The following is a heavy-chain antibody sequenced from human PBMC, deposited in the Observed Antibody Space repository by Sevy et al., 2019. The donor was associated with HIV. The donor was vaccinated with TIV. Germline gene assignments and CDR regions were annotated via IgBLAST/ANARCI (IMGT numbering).Heavy chain of an antibody. V-gene: IGHV3-23*01. D-gene: IGHD2-2*01. CDR2: ISGSGGST. J-gene: IGHJ4*02. CDR3: AKADEDIVVVPAAPFDY. Sequence: GGSLRLSCAASGFTFSSYAMSWVRQAPGKGLEWVSAISGSGGSTYYADSVKGRFTISRDNSKNTLYLQMNSLRAEDTAVYYCAKADEDIVVVPAAPFDYWGQGTLVTVSS. CDR1: GFTFSSYA.